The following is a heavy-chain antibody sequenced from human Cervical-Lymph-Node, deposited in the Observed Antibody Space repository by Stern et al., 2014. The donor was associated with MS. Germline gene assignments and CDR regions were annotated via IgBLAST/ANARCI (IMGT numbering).Heavy chain of an antibody. D-gene: IGHD4-11*01. Sequence: QVQLVESGPEVRQPGASVRVSCKASGYTFTTPNYGIAWVREAPGRGLEWMGWISAYNCNTVHAQKLQVRVILTTDTSTSTAYMELRSLRSDDTAFYYCARERVRDFNDYHFDSWGQGTLVTVSS. CDR3: ARERVRDFNDYHFDS. J-gene: IGHJ4*02. CDR1: GYTFTTPNYG. V-gene: IGHV1-18*01. CDR2: ISAYNCNT.